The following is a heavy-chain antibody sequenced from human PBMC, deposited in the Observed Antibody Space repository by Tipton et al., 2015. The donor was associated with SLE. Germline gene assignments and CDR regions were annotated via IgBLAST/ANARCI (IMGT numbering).Heavy chain of an antibody. J-gene: IGHJ1*01. CDR1: GFTFSSYA. Sequence: SLRLSCAASGFTFSSYAMHWVRQAPGKGLEWVAVISHDGSNKYYADSVKGRFTISRDNSKNTLYLQMNSLRAEDTAVYYCARGMITMVRGVIPDNFQHWGQGTLVTVSS. CDR2: ISHDGSNK. CDR3: ARGMITMVRGVIPDNFQH. D-gene: IGHD3-10*01. V-gene: IGHV3-30*04.